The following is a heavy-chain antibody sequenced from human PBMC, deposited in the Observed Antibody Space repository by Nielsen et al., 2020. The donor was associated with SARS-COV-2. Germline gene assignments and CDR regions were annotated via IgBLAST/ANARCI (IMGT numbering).Heavy chain of an antibody. J-gene: IGHJ4*02. CDR3: AKIGYCSSTSCYPSDY. CDR2: ISWNSGSI. Sequence: SLKLSCAASGFTFDDYAMHWVRQAPGKGLAWVSGISWNSGSIGYADSLKGRFTISRDNAKNSLYLQMNSLRAEDTALYYCAKIGYCSSTSCYPSDYWGQGTLVTVSS. V-gene: IGHV3-9*01. D-gene: IGHD2-2*01. CDR1: GFTFDDYA.